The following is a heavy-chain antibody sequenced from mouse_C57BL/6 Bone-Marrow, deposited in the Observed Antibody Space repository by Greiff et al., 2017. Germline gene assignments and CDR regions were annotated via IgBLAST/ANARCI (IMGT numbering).Heavy chain of an antibody. CDR1: GYTFTSYG. CDR2: IDPRSGNT. J-gene: IGHJ4*01. Sequence: LVESGAELARPGASVKLSCKASGYTFTSYGISWVKQRTGQGLEWIGEIDPRSGNTYYNEKFKGKATLTADKSSSTAYMELRSLTSEDSAVYFCARPGSSYFYYAMDYWGQGTSVTVSS. D-gene: IGHD1-1*01. CDR3: ARPGSSYFYYAMDY. V-gene: IGHV1-81*01.